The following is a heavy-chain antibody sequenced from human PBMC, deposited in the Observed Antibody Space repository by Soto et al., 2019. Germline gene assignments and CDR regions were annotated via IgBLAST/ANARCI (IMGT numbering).Heavy chain of an antibody. CDR3: ARDNYDILTGYYNVDYYYGMDV. J-gene: IGHJ6*02. V-gene: IGHV4-4*02. D-gene: IGHD3-9*01. CDR2: IYHSGST. Sequence: SETLSHTCAVSGGSISSSNWWSWVRQPPGKGLEWIGEIYHSGSTNYNPSLKSRVTISVDKSKNQFSLKLSSVTAADTAVYYCARDNYDILTGYYNVDYYYGMDVWGQGTTVT. CDR1: GGSISSSNW.